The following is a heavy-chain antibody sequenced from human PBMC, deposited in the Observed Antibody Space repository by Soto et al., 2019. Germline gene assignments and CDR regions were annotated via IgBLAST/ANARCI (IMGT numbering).Heavy chain of an antibody. J-gene: IGHJ4*02. CDR2: IRSKTHNYAT. V-gene: IGHV3-73*01. CDR3: TRSGGSYSFGY. D-gene: IGHD1-26*01. Sequence: PGESLKISCAASGFTLSGSAVHWVRQASGKGLEWVGRIRSKTHNYATDYIASVKGRFTMSRDDSNNTAYLQMNGLKTDDTAVYYCTRSGGSYSFGYWGQGXLVTVYS. CDR1: GFTLSGSA.